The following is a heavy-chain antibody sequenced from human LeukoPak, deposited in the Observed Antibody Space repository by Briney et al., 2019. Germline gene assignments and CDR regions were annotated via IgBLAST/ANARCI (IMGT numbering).Heavy chain of an antibody. Sequence: PSETLFLTCTVSGGSISSYYWSWIRQPAGKGLEWIGRIYTSGSTNYNPSLKSRVTMSVDTSKNQFSLKLSSVTAADTAVYYCASLVGDGYNVGVGMDVWGQGTTVTVSS. V-gene: IGHV4-4*07. D-gene: IGHD5-24*01. CDR2: IYTSGST. CDR3: ASLVGDGYNVGVGMDV. CDR1: GGSISSYY. J-gene: IGHJ6*02.